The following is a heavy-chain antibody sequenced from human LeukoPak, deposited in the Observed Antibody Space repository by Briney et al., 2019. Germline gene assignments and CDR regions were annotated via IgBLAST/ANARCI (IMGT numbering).Heavy chain of an antibody. CDR2: INPNSGGT. V-gene: IGHV1-2*06. CDR1: GYTFTGYY. J-gene: IGHJ4*02. Sequence: ASVKVSCKASGYTFTGYYMHLVRQAPGQGLEWMGRINPNSGGTNYAQKFQGRVTMTRDTAISTAYMELSRLRSDDTAVYYCARDPTYSSSSGYWRQGTLVTVSS. CDR3: ARDPTYSSSSGY. D-gene: IGHD6-6*01.